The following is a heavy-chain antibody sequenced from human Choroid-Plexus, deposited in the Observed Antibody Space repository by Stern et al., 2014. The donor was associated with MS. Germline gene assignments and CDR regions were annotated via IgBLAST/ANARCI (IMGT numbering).Heavy chain of an antibody. CDR1: GFTLGSCA. J-gene: IGHJ5*02. D-gene: IGHD2/OR15-2a*01. V-gene: IGHV3-30*18. CDR2: VSYDGSNK. Sequence: VQLVESGGGVVQPGRPLRLSCVASGFTLGSCAMHWVRQAPGKGREGVAGVSYDGSNKYYADSVKGRFTISRDNSQNTLYMQMSSLRPEDTAVYYCAKDRQYLTYFFDHWGQGSLVTVSS. CDR3: AKDRQYLTYFFDH.